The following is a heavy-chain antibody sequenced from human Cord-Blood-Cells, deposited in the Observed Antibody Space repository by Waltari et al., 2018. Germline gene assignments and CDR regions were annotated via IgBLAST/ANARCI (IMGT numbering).Heavy chain of an antibody. CDR3: ARDSGSSADFDY. D-gene: IGHD1-26*01. J-gene: IGHJ4*02. CDR2: MNPNSGNT. CDR1: GYTFTSYD. Sequence: QVQLVQSGAEVKKPGASVKVPCKASGYTFTSYDINWVRQATGQGLEWMGWMNPNSGNTGYAQKFQGRVTITRNISISTAYMELSSLRSEDTAVYYCARDSGSSADFDYWGQGTLVTVSS. V-gene: IGHV1-8*03.